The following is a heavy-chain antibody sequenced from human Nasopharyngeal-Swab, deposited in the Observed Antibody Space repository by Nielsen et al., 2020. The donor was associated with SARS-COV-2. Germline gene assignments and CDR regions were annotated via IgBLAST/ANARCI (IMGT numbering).Heavy chain of an antibody. V-gene: IGHV1-2*04. CDR2: INPNSGGT. Sequence: WVRQAPGQGLEWMGWINPNSGGTNYAQKFQGWVTMTRDTSISTAYMELSRLRSDDTAVYYCARDLRLAPNYYYGMDVWGQGTTVTVS. J-gene: IGHJ6*02. CDR3: ARDLRLAPNYYYGMDV. D-gene: IGHD3-9*01.